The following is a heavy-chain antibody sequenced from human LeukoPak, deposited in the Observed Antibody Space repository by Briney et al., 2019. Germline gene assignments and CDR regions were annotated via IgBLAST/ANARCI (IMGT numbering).Heavy chain of an antibody. CDR2: ISAYNGNA. J-gene: IGHJ4*02. Sequence: ASVKVSCKASGYTFTSYGISWVRQAPGQGLEWMGWISAYNGNANYAQKLQGRVTMTTDTSTSTAYMELGSLRSDDTAVYYCARDPYYDILTGYYPPPPFDYWGQGTLVTVSS. CDR1: GYTFTSYG. CDR3: ARDPYYDILTGYYPPPPFDY. D-gene: IGHD3-9*01. V-gene: IGHV1-18*01.